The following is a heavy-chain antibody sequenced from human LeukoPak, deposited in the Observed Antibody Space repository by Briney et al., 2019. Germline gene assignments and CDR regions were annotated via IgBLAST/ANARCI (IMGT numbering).Heavy chain of an antibody. CDR3: AKDREGLSSGYDLEYFDY. Sequence: GGSLRLSCAASGFTFSSYAMNWVRQAAGKGLEWVSAISGGGGTTYYADSVKGRFTISRDNSKNTLFLQMNSLRAEDTAVYYCAKDREGLSSGYDLEYFDYWGQGTLVTVSS. CDR1: GFTFSSYA. V-gene: IGHV3-23*01. CDR2: ISGGGGTT. D-gene: IGHD5-12*01. J-gene: IGHJ4*02.